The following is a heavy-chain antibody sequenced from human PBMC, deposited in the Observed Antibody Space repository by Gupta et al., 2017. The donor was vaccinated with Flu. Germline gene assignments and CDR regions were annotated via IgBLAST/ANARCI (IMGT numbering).Heavy chain of an antibody. Sequence: EVYLAESGGGLVRPGGSLRLSCAASGFAFITYWMIWVRQAPGKGLEWVANVKQDVSEKYYVDSVKGRFTISRDNAKNSVYLQMNSLRADDTAVYYCASTLIVVDHFDYWGQGTLVTVSS. J-gene: IGHJ4*02. CDR2: VKQDVSEK. D-gene: IGHD3-22*01. CDR1: GFAFITYW. V-gene: IGHV3-7*01. CDR3: ASTLIVVDHFDY.